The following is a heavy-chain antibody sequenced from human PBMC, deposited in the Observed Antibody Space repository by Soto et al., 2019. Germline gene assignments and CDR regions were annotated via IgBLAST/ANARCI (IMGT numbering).Heavy chain of an antibody. CDR3: ARGLFSETHYSGGWYFFDY. J-gene: IGHJ4*02. V-gene: IGHV4-34*01. Sequence: WTWIRQSPGKGLEWIGQIKDGGSANYNPSLKSRVTISVDTSNNEFFLELSSVTAADTAVYYCARGLFSETHYSGGWYFFDYWGQGTLVTVSS. CDR2: IKDGGSA. D-gene: IGHD1-26*01.